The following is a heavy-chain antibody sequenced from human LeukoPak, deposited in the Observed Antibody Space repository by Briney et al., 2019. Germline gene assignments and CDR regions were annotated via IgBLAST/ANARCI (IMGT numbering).Heavy chain of an antibody. V-gene: IGHV3-15*01. CDR2: IKSKTDGGTT. Sequence: GGSLRLSCAASGFTFSNAWMSWVRQAPGKGLEWVGRIKSKTDGGTTDYAAPVKGRFTISRDDSKNTLYLQMNSLKTEDTAVYYCTTGALYDFWSGYYGQDVDYWGQGTLVTVSS. J-gene: IGHJ4*02. CDR3: TTGALYDFWSGYYGQDVDY. D-gene: IGHD3-3*01. CDR1: GFTFSNAW.